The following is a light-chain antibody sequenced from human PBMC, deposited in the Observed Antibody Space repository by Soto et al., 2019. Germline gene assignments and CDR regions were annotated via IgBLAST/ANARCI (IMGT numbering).Light chain of an antibody. CDR3: QQYKNWPLT. CDR2: GAS. Sequence: ETVMTQSPATLSVSPGERTTLSCRASQSVSSNLAWYQQRPGQVPRLLIYGASTRATGIPARFSGSGSGTEFTLTFSSLQSEDLAVYYCQQYKNWPLTFGGGTKVDIK. V-gene: IGKV3-15*01. J-gene: IGKJ4*01. CDR1: QSVSSN.